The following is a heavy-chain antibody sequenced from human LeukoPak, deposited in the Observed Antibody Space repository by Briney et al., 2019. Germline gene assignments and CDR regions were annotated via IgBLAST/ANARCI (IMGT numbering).Heavy chain of an antibody. CDR1: GWSFNDYY. D-gene: IGHD2-2*01. CDR2: INARGDT. J-gene: IGHJ5*02. CDR3: ARGQVPAARGYNWFDP. V-gene: IGHV4-34*01. Sequence: SETLSLTCAVYGWSFNDYYWNWIRQPPGKGLEWVGEINARGDTNFNPSLKSRVTISVDTSKSQFSLRLTSMIAADTAVYYCARGQVPAARGYNWFDPWGQGTLVTVSS.